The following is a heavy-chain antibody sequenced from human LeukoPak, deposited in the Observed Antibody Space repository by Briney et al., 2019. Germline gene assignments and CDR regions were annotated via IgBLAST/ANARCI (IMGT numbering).Heavy chain of an antibody. CDR3: ARDGGGGDYDSSGHQGY. J-gene: IGHJ4*02. Sequence: RTGGSLRLSCAASGFTFSSYEMSWVRQAPGKGLEWVSYISSSGSTIYYADSVKGRFTISRDNAKNSLYLQMNSLKAEDTAVYYCARDGGGGDYDSSGHQGYWGQGTLVTVSS. CDR2: ISSSGSTI. CDR1: GFTFSSYE. D-gene: IGHD3-22*01. V-gene: IGHV3-48*03.